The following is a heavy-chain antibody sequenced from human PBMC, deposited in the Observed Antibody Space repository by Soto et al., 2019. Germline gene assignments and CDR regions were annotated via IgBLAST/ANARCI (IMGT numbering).Heavy chain of an antibody. Sequence: SETLSLTCTVSGGSVSSGSYYWSWIRQPPGKGLEWIGYMDNSGSTNYNPSLKSRVIISVDTSKNQFSLKLSSVTAADTAVYYCARVSSGWYYYYNAMDVWGQGTTVTVSS. D-gene: IGHD6-19*01. V-gene: IGHV4-61*01. CDR1: GGSVSSGSYY. J-gene: IGHJ6*02. CDR3: ARVSSGWYYYYNAMDV. CDR2: MDNSGST.